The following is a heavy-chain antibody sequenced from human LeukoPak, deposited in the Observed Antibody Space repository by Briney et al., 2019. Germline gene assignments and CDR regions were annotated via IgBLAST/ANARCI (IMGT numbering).Heavy chain of an antibody. CDR3: ARQAQTPVTTYSIAGSVDY. V-gene: IGHV3-30*09. CDR2: ISYDGNNR. D-gene: IGHD4-17*01. J-gene: IGHJ4*02. Sequence: GGSLRLSCSASGFTLRTYTVHWVRQAPGKGLEWVAVISYDGNNRYYADSVKGRSAISRDSSKNTVHLQMSSLRTEDTAVYYCARQAQTPVTTYSIAGSVDYWGQGTLVTVSS. CDR1: GFTLRTYT.